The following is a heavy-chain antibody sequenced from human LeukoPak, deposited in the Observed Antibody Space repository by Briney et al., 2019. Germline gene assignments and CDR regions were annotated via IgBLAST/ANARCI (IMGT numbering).Heavy chain of an antibody. J-gene: IGHJ4*02. CDR3: ARDRWGSGSPFDY. Sequence: GGSLRLSCAASGFTFSSYEMNLVRQAPGKGLEWVSYISSSGSTIYYADSVKGRFTISRDNAKNSLYLQMNSLRAEDTAVYYCARDRWGSGSPFDYWGQGTLVTVSS. V-gene: IGHV3-48*03. CDR2: ISSSGSTI. D-gene: IGHD3-10*01. CDR1: GFTFSSYE.